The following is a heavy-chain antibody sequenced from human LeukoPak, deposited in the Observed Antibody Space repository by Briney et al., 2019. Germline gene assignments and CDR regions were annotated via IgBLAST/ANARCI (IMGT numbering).Heavy chain of an antibody. J-gene: IGHJ5*02. CDR3: ARGGNWGSEFDP. V-gene: IGHV4-38-2*01. CDR1: GYSISSGYY. D-gene: IGHD7-27*01. CDR2: IYTSGST. Sequence: SETLSLTCAVSGYSISSGYYWGWIRQPPGKGLEWIGRIYTSGSTDYNPSLKSRVTMSVDTSKNQFSLKLSSVTAADTAVYYCARGGNWGSEFDPWGQGTLVTVSS.